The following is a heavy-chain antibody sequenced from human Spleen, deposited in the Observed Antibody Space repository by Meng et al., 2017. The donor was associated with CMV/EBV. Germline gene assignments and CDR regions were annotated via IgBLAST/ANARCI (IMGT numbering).Heavy chain of an antibody. D-gene: IGHD3-10*01. V-gene: IGHV1-18*01. Sequence: CRTFGYIFTNCGITWVRQAPGQGLEWMGWISAYNGNTKYAQRVQGRVTLTTDTSTRTAYMEMRSLKTDDTAVYFCARQRDGSGSYDVWGQGTLVTVSS. CDR2: ISAYNGNT. J-gene: IGHJ4*02. CDR3: ARQRDGSGSYDV. CDR1: GYIFTNCG.